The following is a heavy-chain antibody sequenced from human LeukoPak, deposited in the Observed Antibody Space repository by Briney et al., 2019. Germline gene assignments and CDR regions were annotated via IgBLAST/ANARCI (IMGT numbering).Heavy chain of an antibody. CDR2: INPNSGGT. J-gene: IGHJ6*02. CDR3: AREGRAIVVAHGGGMDV. V-gene: IGHV1-2*04. Sequence: ASVKVSCKASGYTFTGYYMHWVRQAPGQGLEWMGWINPNSGGTNYAQKFQGWVTMTRDTSISTAYMELSRLRSDDTAVYYCAREGRAIVVAHGGGMDVWGQGTTVTVSS. CDR1: GYTFTGYY. D-gene: IGHD3-22*01.